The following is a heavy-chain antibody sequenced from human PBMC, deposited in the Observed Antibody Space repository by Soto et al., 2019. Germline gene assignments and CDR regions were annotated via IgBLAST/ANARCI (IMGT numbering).Heavy chain of an antibody. Sequence: ASVKVSCKASGYTFTTYGISWVRQAPGQGLEWMGWISAYNGNTNYAQKLQGRVTMTTDTSTSTAYMELRSLRSDDTAVYYCARQNLISYVATAMLDYFDYWGQGTLVTVSS. CDR3: ARQNLISYVATAMLDYFDY. D-gene: IGHD5-18*01. CDR2: ISAYNGNT. CDR1: GYTFTTYG. J-gene: IGHJ4*02. V-gene: IGHV1-18*01.